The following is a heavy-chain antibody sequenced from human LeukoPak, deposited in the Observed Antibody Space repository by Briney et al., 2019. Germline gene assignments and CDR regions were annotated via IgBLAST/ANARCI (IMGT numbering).Heavy chain of an antibody. CDR3: ARDSYRALEY. CDR2: INQDGSEK. Sequence: GGSLRLSCAASGFTFSSHWMNWVRQAPGKGLEWVAHINQDGSEKYYVDSVKGRLTISRDNAKNSLYLQMNSLRAEDTAVYYCARDSYRALEYWGQGTVVTVSS. CDR1: GFTFSSHW. J-gene: IGHJ4*02. D-gene: IGHD1-14*01. V-gene: IGHV3-7*01.